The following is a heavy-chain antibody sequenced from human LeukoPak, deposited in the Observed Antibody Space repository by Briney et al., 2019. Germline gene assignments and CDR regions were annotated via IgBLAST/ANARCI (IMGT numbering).Heavy chain of an antibody. CDR1: GFTFGDYA. J-gene: IGHJ4*02. D-gene: IGHD1-26*01. Sequence: GGSLRLSCTASGFTFGDYAMSWFRQAPGKGLEWVSSISSSSSYIYYADSVKGRFTISRDNAKNSLYLQMNSLRAEDTAVYYCARGAHFDYWGQGTLVTVSS. CDR2: ISSSSSYI. CDR3: ARGAHFDY. V-gene: IGHV3-21*01.